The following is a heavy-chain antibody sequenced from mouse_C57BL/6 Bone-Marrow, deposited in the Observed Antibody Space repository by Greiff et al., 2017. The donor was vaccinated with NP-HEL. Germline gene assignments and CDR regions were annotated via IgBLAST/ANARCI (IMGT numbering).Heavy chain of an antibody. D-gene: IGHD3-3*01. V-gene: IGHV1-81*01. Sequence: VQLQQSGAELARPGASVKLSCKASGYTFTSYGISWVKQRTGQGLEWIGEIYPRSGNTYYNEKFKGKATLTADKSSSTAYMELRSLTSEDSAVDFCARGTDYWYFDVWGTGTTVTVSS. J-gene: IGHJ1*03. CDR3: ARGTDYWYFDV. CDR2: IYPRSGNT. CDR1: GYTFTSYG.